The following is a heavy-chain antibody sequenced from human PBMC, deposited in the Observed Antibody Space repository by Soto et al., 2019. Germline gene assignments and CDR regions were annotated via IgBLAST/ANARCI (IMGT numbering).Heavy chain of an antibody. V-gene: IGHV4-30-4*01. Sequence: QMQLQESGPGLVKPSQTLSLTCTVSGGSISSGDYYWSWIRQPPGKGLEWIGNTHNSGSTFYNPSLKRRLRFSIDTSKRQFSLTLSSVTAADTAVYYCARGGGYNWNHFDYWGQGTLVTVSS. CDR1: GGSISSGDYY. CDR3: ARGGGYNWNHFDY. D-gene: IGHD1-20*01. J-gene: IGHJ4*02. CDR2: THNSGST.